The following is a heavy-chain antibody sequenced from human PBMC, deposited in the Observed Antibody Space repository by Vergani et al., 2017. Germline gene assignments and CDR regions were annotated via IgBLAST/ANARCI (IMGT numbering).Heavy chain of an antibody. Sequence: EVQLLESGGGLVQPGGSLRLSCAASGFTFSSYAMSWVRQAPGKGLEWVSAISGSGGSTYYADSVKGRFTISRDNSKNTLYLQMNSLSAEDTAVYYCARGNYYGSGTYVDPWGQGTLVTVSS. CDR1: GFTFSSYA. CDR3: ARGNYYGSGTYVDP. D-gene: IGHD3-10*01. CDR2: ISGSGGST. J-gene: IGHJ5*02. V-gene: IGHV3-23*01.